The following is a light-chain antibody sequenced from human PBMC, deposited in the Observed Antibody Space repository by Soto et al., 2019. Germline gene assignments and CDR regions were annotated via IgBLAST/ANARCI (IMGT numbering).Light chain of an antibody. J-gene: IGKJ1*01. CDR3: LQDYGDSWT. V-gene: IGKV1-6*01. CDR1: RDVGSD. CDR2: AAY. Sequence: TQMTQSPLSLSASVGEKIIITCRASRDVGSDVSWYQQKPGQAPKLVIYAAYNLYNGVQSRFSGRRSGTEFTLTISSLQPEDFASYYCLQDYGDSWTFGQGTKVEIE.